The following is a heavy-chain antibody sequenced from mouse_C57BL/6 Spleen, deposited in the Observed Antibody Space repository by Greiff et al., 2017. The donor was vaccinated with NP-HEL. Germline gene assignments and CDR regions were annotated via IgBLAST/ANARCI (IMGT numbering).Heavy chain of an antibody. D-gene: IGHD2-1*01. Sequence: QVQLQQSGAELVMPGASVKLSCKASGYTFTSYWMHWVKQRPGQGLEWIGEIDPSDSYTNYNQKFKGKSTLTVDKSSSTAYMQLSSLTSEDSAVYYCARMSGNYVYWGQGTTLTVSS. CDR2: IDPSDSYT. J-gene: IGHJ2*01. V-gene: IGHV1-69*01. CDR1: GYTFTSYW. CDR3: ARMSGNYVY.